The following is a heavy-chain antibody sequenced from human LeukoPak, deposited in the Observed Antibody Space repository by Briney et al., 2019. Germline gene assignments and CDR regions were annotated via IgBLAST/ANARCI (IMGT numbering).Heavy chain of an antibody. Sequence: SETLSLTCAVSGGSISSSNWWSWVRQPPGKGLEWIGEIYHSGSTNYNPSLKSRVTISVDKSKNQFSLKPSSVTAADTAVYYCAGSVELGWFDPWGQGTLVTVSS. CDR2: IYHSGST. D-gene: IGHD7-27*01. CDR3: AGSVELGWFDP. V-gene: IGHV4-4*02. J-gene: IGHJ5*02. CDR1: GGSISSSNW.